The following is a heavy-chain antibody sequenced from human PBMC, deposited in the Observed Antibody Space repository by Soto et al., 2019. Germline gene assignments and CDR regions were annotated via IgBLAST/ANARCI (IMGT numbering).Heavy chain of an antibody. V-gene: IGHV5-10-1*01. D-gene: IGHD3-9*01. CDR3: ARLTSSGYFDL. CDR2: IDPSDSYI. CDR1: GSSFTTYW. J-gene: IGHJ2*01. Sequence: PGGPRKTSCKGFGSSFTTYWISWVRRMPGKGLEWMGRIDPSDSYIKYSPPFQGHVTISADKSISTAYPQWSSLKASDTAMYYCARLTSSGYFDLWGRGTLVTVSS.